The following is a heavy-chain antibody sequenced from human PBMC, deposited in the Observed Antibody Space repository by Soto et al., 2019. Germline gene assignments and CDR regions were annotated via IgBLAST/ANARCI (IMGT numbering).Heavy chain of an antibody. J-gene: IGHJ4*02. CDR3: AKGRSSTWFFDY. D-gene: IGHD6-13*01. CDR2: ISGSGGST. V-gene: IGHV3-23*01. CDR1: GFTFSNYA. Sequence: EVQLMESGGGLVQPGGSLRLSCAASGFTFSNYAMSWVRQAPGKRLEWVSGISGSGGSTYYADSVKGRFTVSRDNSKNTLYLQLSSLRAADTAVYYCAKGRSSTWFFDYWGQGTLATVSS.